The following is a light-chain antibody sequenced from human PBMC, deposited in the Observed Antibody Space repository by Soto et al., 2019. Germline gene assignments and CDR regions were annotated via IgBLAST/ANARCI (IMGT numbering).Light chain of an antibody. CDR2: EVS. V-gene: IGLV2-8*01. J-gene: IGLJ1*01. CDR1: SSDVGGYNS. CDR3: SSYTSSSTLYV. Sequence: QSALTQPPSASGSPGQSVTISCTGTSSDVGGYNSVSWYQHHPGKAPKLMIYEVSKRPSGVPDRFSGSKSGNTASLTVSGLQAEDEADYYCSSYTSSSTLYVFGTGTKLTVL.